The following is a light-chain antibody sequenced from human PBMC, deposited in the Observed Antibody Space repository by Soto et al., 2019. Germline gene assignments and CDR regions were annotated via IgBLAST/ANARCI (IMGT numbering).Light chain of an antibody. J-gene: IGLJ1*01. CDR1: TSDVGRYNY. CDR2: DVS. V-gene: IGLV2-14*01. Sequence: QSALTQPASVSVSPGLSITISCTGTTSDVGRYNYVSWYQQHPGKAPKLIIYDVSNRPSGVSNRFSGSKSGNTASLTISGLQAEDEADYYCNSYTSSSTYVFGTGTKLTVL. CDR3: NSYTSSSTYV.